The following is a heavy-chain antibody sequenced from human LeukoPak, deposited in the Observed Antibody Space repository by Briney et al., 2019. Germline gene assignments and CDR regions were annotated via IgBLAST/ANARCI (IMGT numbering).Heavy chain of an antibody. V-gene: IGHV3-66*01. D-gene: IGHD3-10*01. CDR3: ARDLTLPLSGSGSYRDY. Sequence: PGGSLRLPCAASGFPLSSNYTSGARRARGRGREGVTVIYSGGSTYYADSVKGRFTISRDNSKNTLYLQMNSLRAEDTAVYYCARDLTLPLSGSGSYRDYWGQGTLVTVSS. J-gene: IGHJ4*02. CDR2: IYSGGST. CDR1: GFPLSSNY.